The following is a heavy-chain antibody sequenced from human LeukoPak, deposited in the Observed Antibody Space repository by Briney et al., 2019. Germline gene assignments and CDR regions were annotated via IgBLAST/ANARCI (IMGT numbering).Heavy chain of an antibody. D-gene: IGHD6-6*01. Sequence: GGSLRLSCAASGFTFSSYWMSWVRQAPGKGLEWVANIKQDGSEKYYVDSVKGRFTISRDNAKNSLYLQMNSLRAEDTAVYYCARGIEYSSSYYYYYYMDVWGKGTTVTVSS. CDR1: GFTFSSYW. CDR3: ARGIEYSSSYYYYYYMDV. V-gene: IGHV3-7*01. CDR2: IKQDGSEK. J-gene: IGHJ6*03.